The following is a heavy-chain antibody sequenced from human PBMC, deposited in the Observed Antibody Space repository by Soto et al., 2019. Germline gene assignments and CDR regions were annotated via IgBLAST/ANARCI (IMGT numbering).Heavy chain of an antibody. J-gene: IGHJ6*02. Sequence: ETLSLACTVSGGSISSSSYYWGWVRQAPGKGLEWVSAISGSGGSTYYADSVKGRFTISRDNSKNTLYLQMNSLRAEDTAVYYCAKTGLYFYDTSGPKTAMDVRGQGLTVTV. V-gene: IGHV3-23*01. CDR3: AKTGLYFYDTSGPKTAMDV. CDR2: ISGSGGST. D-gene: IGHD3-22*01. CDR1: GGSISSSSYY.